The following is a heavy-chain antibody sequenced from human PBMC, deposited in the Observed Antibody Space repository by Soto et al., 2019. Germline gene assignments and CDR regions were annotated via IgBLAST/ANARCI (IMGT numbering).Heavy chain of an antibody. CDR1: GFTFDDYT. CDR2: ISWDGGST. V-gene: IGHV3-43*01. Sequence: GGSLRLSCAASGFTFDDYTMHWVRQAPGKGLEWVSLISWDGGSTYYADSVKGRFTISRDNSKNSLYLQMNSLRTEDTALYYCAKDICSGGSCLTGGQDYWGQGTLVTV. J-gene: IGHJ4*02. CDR3: AKDICSGGSCLTGGQDY. D-gene: IGHD2-15*01.